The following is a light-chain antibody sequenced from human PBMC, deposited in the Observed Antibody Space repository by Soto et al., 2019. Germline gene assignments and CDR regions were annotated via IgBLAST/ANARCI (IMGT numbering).Light chain of an antibody. Sequence: QSALTQPASVSGSPGQSITISCTGTSSDVGGYNYVSWYQQHPGKAPKLMIYDVSNRPSGVSNRFSGSKSGNTASLTISGLHAEDEADYYCSSYTRSSTLGFGGGTKLTVL. CDR1: SSDVGGYNY. J-gene: IGLJ2*01. CDR3: SSYTRSSTLG. V-gene: IGLV2-14*01. CDR2: DVS.